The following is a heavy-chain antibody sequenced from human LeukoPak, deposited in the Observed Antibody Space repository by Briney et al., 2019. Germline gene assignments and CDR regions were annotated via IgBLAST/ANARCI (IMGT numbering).Heavy chain of an antibody. CDR3: GRSRDYDILTGYYPFED. Sequence: GESLKISCKGSGYRFTNYWIGWVRQMPGKGLEWMGIIYPGDSETRYSPSFQGQVTISADKSISTAYLQWSSLKASDTAMYYCGRSRDYDILTGYYPFEDWGQGTLVTVSS. D-gene: IGHD3-9*01. J-gene: IGHJ4*02. CDR1: GYRFTNYW. V-gene: IGHV5-51*01. CDR2: IYPGDSET.